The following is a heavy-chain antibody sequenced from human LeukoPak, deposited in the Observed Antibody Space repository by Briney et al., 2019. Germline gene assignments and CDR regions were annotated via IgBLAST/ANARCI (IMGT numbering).Heavy chain of an antibody. CDR2: IRSKGYGGVA. J-gene: IGHJ4*02. Sequence: GGSLRLSCTVSGLNFGNYAMSWIRQAPGKGLEWVGYIRSKGYGGVAEYGTSVRGRFIVSRDDSKSIAYLQMNSLKTEDTGVYYCAAASGSDFWGRGTLVTVSS. D-gene: IGHD6-25*01. CDR1: GLNFGNYA. CDR3: AAASGSDF. V-gene: IGHV3-49*03.